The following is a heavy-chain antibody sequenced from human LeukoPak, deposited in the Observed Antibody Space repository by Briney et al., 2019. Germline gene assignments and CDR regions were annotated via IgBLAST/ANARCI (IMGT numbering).Heavy chain of an antibody. Sequence: NPSETLSLTCTVSGGSFSSGSYYWRWIRQPPGKGLEWIGYIYYSGSTNYNPSLKSRVTISVDTSKNQFSLKLSSVTAADTAVYYCARDGRDTAMVTKGFDYWGQGTLVTVSS. J-gene: IGHJ4*02. CDR2: IYYSGST. D-gene: IGHD5-18*01. CDR1: GGSFSSGSYY. V-gene: IGHV4-61*01. CDR3: ARDGRDTAMVTKGFDY.